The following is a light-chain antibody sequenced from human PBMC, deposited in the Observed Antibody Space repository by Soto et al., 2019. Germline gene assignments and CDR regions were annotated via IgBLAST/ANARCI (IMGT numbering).Light chain of an antibody. CDR1: QSISSY. CDR3: QQYYSCPWT. V-gene: IGKV1-8*01. CDR2: AAS. J-gene: IGKJ1*01. Sequence: AIRMTQSPSSLSASTGDRVTITCRASQSISSYLAWYQQKPGKAPELLIYAASTLQSGVPSRFSGSGSGTDFTLTISCLQSEDFATYYCQQYYSCPWTFGQGTKVDI.